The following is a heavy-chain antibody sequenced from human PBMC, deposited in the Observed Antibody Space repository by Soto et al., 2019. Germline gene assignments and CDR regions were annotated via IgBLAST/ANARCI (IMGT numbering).Heavy chain of an antibody. J-gene: IGHJ5*01. CDR2: IYYSGNT. D-gene: IGHD3-10*01. CDR3: GRIRVDTYITYWFDP. V-gene: IGHV4-61*08. Sequence: SETLSLTCTVSGDSVTSGDYYWSWIRQPPGKGLEWIGYIYYSGNTNYSPSLKSRVAISLDTSHNQFSLKLSSVTAADTAVYFCGRIRVDTYITYWFDPLVQGKLFTGS. CDR1: GDSVTSGDYY.